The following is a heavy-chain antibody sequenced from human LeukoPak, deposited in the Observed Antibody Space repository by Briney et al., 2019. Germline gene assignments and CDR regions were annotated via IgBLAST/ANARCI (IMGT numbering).Heavy chain of an antibody. J-gene: IGHJ4*02. V-gene: IGHV1-69*13. CDR3: ARENEWELRGDVFFDY. Sequence: ASVTVSCKASGYTFTIYYMHWVRQAPGQGLEWMGGIIPIFGTANYAQKFQGRVTITADESTSTAYMELSSLRSEDTAVYYCARENEWELRGDVFFDYWGQGTLVTVSS. CDR2: IIPIFGTA. CDR1: GYTFTIYY. D-gene: IGHD1-26*01.